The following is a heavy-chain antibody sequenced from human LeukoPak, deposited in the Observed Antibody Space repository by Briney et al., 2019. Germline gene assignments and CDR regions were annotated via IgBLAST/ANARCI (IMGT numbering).Heavy chain of an antibody. CDR1: RDTFINYY. Sequence: GASVTVSCKASRDTFINYYLHWVRQAPGQGLEWMGIISPSGGHTAYAQKFQGSVTMTRDLSTSTVYIHLSGLRSEDTAVYYCAKSRYSNSAYEGVWGSGTTVIVSS. V-gene: IGHV1-46*01. CDR2: ISPSGGHT. D-gene: IGHD4-11*01. CDR3: AKSRYSNSAYEGV. J-gene: IGHJ6*04.